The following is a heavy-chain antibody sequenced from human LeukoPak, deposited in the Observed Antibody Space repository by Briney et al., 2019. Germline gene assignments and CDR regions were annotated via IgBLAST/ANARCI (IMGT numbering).Heavy chain of an antibody. J-gene: IGHJ6*03. Sequence: GGSLRLSCTASGFSVRTTYMSWVRQAPGKGLEWVSVLYTGGGTDHADSVKGRFTISRDNAKNSLYLQMNSLRAEDTALYHCARVPDPAMYYYCYMDVWGKGTTVTISS. CDR1: GFSVRTTY. CDR3: ARVPDPAMYYYCYMDV. CDR2: LYTGGGT. D-gene: IGHD2-2*01. V-gene: IGHV3-53*01.